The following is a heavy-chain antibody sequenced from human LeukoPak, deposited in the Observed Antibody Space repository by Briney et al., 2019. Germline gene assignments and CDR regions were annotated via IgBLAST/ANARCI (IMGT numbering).Heavy chain of an antibody. CDR2: ISYDGRQK. Sequence: GRSLRLSCAASGFTFSEYAMHWVRQAPGKGLEWVAVISYDGRQKYYGDSVKGRFTISRDNPKNTLYLQMNSLRDDDTAVYFCARGVFGADDVFDIWGQGTMVTVSS. CDR1: GFTFSEYA. V-gene: IGHV3-30-3*01. D-gene: IGHD3-10*01. J-gene: IGHJ3*02. CDR3: ARGVFGADDVFDI.